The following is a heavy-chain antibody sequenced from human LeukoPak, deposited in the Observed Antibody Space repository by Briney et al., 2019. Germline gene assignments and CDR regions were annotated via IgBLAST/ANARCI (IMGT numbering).Heavy chain of an antibody. D-gene: IGHD6-19*01. CDR1: GFTFSSYG. J-gene: IGHJ6*02. CDR2: IRYDGSNK. CDR3: AKVTVAGYYYGMDV. Sequence: GGSLRLSCAASGFTFSSYGMHWVRQAPGKGLEWVAFIRYDGSNKYYADSVKGRFTISRDNSKNTLCLQMNSLRAEDTAVYYCAKVTVAGYYYGMDVWGQGTTVTVSS. V-gene: IGHV3-30*02.